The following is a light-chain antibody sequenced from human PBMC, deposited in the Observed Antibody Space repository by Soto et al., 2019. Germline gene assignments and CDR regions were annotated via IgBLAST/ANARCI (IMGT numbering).Light chain of an antibody. Sequence: EIVLTQSPVTLSLSPGEKATLSCRASQIVSSNLAWYQQKPGQAPRLLIYGASTRATGIPARFSGSGSGTEFTLTISSLEPEDFAVYYCQQRSNWPPWTFGQGTRLEIK. CDR1: QIVSSN. CDR3: QQRSNWPPWT. J-gene: IGKJ5*01. CDR2: GAS. V-gene: IGKV3-11*01.